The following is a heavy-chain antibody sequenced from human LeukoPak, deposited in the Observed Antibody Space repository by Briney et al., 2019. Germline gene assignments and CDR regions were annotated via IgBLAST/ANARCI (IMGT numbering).Heavy chain of an antibody. J-gene: IGHJ4*02. Sequence: GGSLRLSCAASGFTFSSYWMSWVRQAPGKGLEWVANIKQDGSEKYYVDSVKGRFTISRDNAKNSLYLQMNSLRAEDTAVYYCARGRVPSGYYYDSSGEVGGEFDYWGQGTLVTVSS. CDR3: ARGRVPSGYYYDSSGEVGGEFDY. CDR2: IKQDGSEK. CDR1: GFTFSSYW. V-gene: IGHV3-7*03. D-gene: IGHD3-22*01.